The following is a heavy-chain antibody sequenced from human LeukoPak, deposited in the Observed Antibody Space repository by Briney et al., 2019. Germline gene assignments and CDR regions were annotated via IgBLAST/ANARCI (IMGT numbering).Heavy chain of an antibody. CDR3: ARAGMNFDC. CDR1: GLSISSYA. CDR2: IDGGGGSI. J-gene: IGHJ4*02. Sequence: GGSLRLSCAVSGLSISSYAMSWVRQAPGKGLEWVSTIDGGGGSIYYADSEQGRFTISRDNSKNTVYLQMNSLRTEDTAVYYCARAGMNFDCWGQGTLVTVSS. V-gene: IGHV3-23*01.